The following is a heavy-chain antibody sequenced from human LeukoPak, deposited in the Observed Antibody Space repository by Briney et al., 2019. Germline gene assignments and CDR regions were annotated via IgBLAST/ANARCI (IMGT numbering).Heavy chain of an antibody. CDR2: IYTSGST. CDR3: ARDYCSGGSCYRRFDH. CDR1: GGSISSGSYY. J-gene: IGHJ4*02. V-gene: IGHV4-61*02. D-gene: IGHD2-15*01. Sequence: PSQTLSLTCTVSGGSISSGSYYWSWIRQPAGKGLEWIGRIYTSGSTNYNPSLKSRVTISVDTSKNQFSLKLSSVTAADTAVYYCARDYCSGGSCYRRFDHWGQGTLVTVSS.